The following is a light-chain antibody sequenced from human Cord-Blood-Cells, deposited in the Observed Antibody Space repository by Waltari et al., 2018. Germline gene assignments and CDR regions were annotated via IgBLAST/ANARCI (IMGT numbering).Light chain of an antibody. J-gene: IGKJ4*01. CDR2: DAS. CDR1: KSISSW. V-gene: IGKV1-5*01. Sequence: DIQMTQSPSTLSASVGDRVTITCRDSKSISSWLAWYQQKPGKAPKLLIYDASSLESGVPSRFSGSGSGTEFTLTISSLQPDDFATYYCQQYNSYPLTFGGGTKVEIK. CDR3: QQYNSYPLT.